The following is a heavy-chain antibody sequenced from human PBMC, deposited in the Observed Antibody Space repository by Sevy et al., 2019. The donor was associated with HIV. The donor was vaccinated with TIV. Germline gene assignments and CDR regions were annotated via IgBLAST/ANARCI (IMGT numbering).Heavy chain of an antibody. CDR3: TKESLRGTYIRGDFDH. J-gene: IGHJ4*02. Sequence: GGSLRLSCSAFGFTFQTFGMHWVHQAPGKGPEWLAVISYDGSSQNYADSVKGRFTISRDNSKNLLFLQMNSLIPKDTAVYFCTKESLRGTYIRGDFDHWGQGTLVTVSS. D-gene: IGHD3-10*02. V-gene: IGHV3-30*18. CDR1: GFTFQTFG. CDR2: ISYDGSSQ.